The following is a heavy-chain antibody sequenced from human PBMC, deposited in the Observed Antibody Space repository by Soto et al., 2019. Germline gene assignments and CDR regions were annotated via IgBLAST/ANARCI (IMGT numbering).Heavy chain of an antibody. CDR3: AKSMPYGADYYYGMDV. J-gene: IGHJ6*02. V-gene: IGHV4-59*01. CDR1: GGSISSYY. Sequence: SETLSLTCTVSGGSISSYYWSWIRQPPGKGLEWIGYIYYSGSTNYNPSLKSRVTISVDTSKNQFSLKLSSVTAADTAVYYCAKSMPYGADYYYGMDVWGQGTTVTVSS. D-gene: IGHD2-2*01. CDR2: IYYSGST.